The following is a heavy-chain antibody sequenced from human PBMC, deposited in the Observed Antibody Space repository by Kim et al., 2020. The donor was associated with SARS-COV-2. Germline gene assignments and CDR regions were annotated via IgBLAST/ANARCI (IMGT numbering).Heavy chain of an antibody. CDR3: ARAASEYYDFWSGYYFFGMANPFDY. Sequence: ASVKVSCKASGYTFTSYAMNWVRQAPGQGLEWMGWINTNTGNPTYAQGFTGRFVFSLDTSVSTAYLQISSLKAEDTAVYYCARAASEYYDFWSGYYFFGMANPFDYWGQGTLVTVSS. V-gene: IGHV7-4-1*02. D-gene: IGHD3-3*01. J-gene: IGHJ4*02. CDR2: INTNTGNP. CDR1: GYTFTSYA.